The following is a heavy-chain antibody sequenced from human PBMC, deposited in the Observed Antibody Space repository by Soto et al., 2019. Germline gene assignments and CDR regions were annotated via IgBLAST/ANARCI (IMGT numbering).Heavy chain of an antibody. CDR3: ARGEGRGAMIQVDLDY. CDR1: GYTFTSHT. CDR2: IHVGNGNT. Sequence: QVQLVQSGAEVKKPGASVKVSCKASGYTFTSHTMHWVRQAPGQRLEWMGWIHVGNGNTKYSQKFKGRVTVSRDTSATTAYMELSSLRSEDTAVYYCARGEGRGAMIQVDLDYWGQGTLVTVSS. J-gene: IGHJ4*02. V-gene: IGHV1-3*01. D-gene: IGHD3-22*01.